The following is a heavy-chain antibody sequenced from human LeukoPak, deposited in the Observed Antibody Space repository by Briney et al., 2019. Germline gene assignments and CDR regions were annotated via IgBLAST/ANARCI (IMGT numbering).Heavy chain of an antibody. Sequence: PSETLSLTCTVSGGSISSSSHYWDWIRQPPGKGLEWIGGIYYSGSTDYNPPLQSRVTISADTSKNQFSLRLSSVTAADTAVYYCARRVRGVPFDYWGQGTLVTVSS. CDR2: IYYSGST. V-gene: IGHV4-39*01. D-gene: IGHD3-10*01. CDR3: ARRVRGVPFDY. CDR1: GGSISSSSHY. J-gene: IGHJ4*02.